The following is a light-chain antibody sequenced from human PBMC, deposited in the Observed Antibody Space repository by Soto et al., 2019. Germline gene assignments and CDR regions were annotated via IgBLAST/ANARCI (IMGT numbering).Light chain of an antibody. Sequence: QSALTQPASVSGSPGQSITISCTGTSSDVGDNNYVSWYQQHPGRAPKLMIYDVTHRPSGISKRFSGSKSGNTASLTISGLQAEDEADYYCSSYTSSSTLDVFGTGTKLTVL. CDR1: SSDVGDNNY. J-gene: IGLJ1*01. CDR2: DVT. CDR3: SSYTSSSTLDV. V-gene: IGLV2-14*01.